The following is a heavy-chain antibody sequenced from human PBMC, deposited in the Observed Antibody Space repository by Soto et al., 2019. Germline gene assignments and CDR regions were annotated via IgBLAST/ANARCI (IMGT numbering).Heavy chain of an antibody. CDR3: ARVEAAHYFDY. Sequence: GGSLRLSCAASGFTFSTYTVSSVRKTPGKGLEWVSAITSTSTFVSYEDSVQGRFIISRDNAKNSLSLQMNSLRAADTSIYFCARVEAAHYFDYWGQGTLGTVSS. CDR2: ITSTSTFV. D-gene: IGHD3-10*01. CDR1: GFTFSTYT. J-gene: IGHJ4*02. V-gene: IGHV3-21*04.